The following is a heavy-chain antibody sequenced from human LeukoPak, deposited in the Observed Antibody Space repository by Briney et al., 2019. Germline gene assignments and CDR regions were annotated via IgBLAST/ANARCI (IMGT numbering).Heavy chain of an antibody. CDR3: ARGAGGGYNYGNDY. Sequence: GGSLRLSCAASGFTFSFYNMIWVRQAPGKGLEWVSDISSNSNSIHYADSVKGRFTISRDNAKNSLFLQMNSLRAEDTAVYYCARGAGGGYNYGNDYWGQGTLVTVSS. D-gene: IGHD5-12*01. J-gene: IGHJ4*02. V-gene: IGHV3-48*04. CDR1: GFTFSFYN. CDR2: ISSNSNSI.